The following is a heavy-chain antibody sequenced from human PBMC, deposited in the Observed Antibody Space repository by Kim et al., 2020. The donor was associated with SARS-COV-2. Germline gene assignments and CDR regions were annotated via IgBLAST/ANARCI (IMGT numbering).Heavy chain of an antibody. CDR1: GFTFRTFA. CDR3: AKPSDDFLYSMDV. D-gene: IGHD2-21*02. J-gene: IGHJ6*02. Sequence: GGSLRLSCTASGFTFRTFAIHWVRQAPGKGLEWLTNIAYDGSHASYGDSVQGRFTVSRDNSKNTVHLQLNSLTVEDTAVYYCAKPSDDFLYSMDVWGQGTTVIVSS. V-gene: IGHV3-30*18. CDR2: IAYDGSHA.